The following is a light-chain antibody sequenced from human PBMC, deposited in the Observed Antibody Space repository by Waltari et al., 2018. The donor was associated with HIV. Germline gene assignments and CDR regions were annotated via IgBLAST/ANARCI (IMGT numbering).Light chain of an antibody. V-gene: IGLV3-19*01. CDR3: NSRDSSGNHHV. CDR1: SLRSYY. J-gene: IGLJ1*01. CDR2: GKN. Sequence: SSELTQDPAVSVALGQTVRITCQGDSLRSYYASWYQQKPRQAPVLVIYGKNNRPAEIPDRFSGSTSGNTASWTITGTQAEDEADYYCNSRDSSGNHHVFGTGTKVTVL.